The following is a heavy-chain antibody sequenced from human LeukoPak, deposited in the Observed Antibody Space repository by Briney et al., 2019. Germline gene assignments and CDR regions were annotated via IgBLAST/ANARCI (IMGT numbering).Heavy chain of an antibody. V-gene: IGHV3-33*06. CDR3: AKDTLGDFDMNWFDP. J-gene: IGHJ5*02. CDR2: IWYDGSNK. CDR1: GFTFSSYG. D-gene: IGHD3-16*01. Sequence: GRSLRLSCAASGFTFSSYGMHWVRQAPGKGLEWVAVIWYDGSNKYYADSVKGRFTISRDNSKNTLYLQMNSLRAEDTAVYYCAKDTLGDFDMNWFDPWGQGTLVTVSS.